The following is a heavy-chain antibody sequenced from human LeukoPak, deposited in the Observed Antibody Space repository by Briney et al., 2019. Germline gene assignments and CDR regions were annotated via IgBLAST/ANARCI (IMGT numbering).Heavy chain of an antibody. CDR3: ARDYSDYAFDS. J-gene: IGHJ4*02. Sequence: SETLSLTCSVSGGSISSSTYYWGWIRQPPGQGLDWIGNIYYSGSTYHNPSLKSRVTISVDTSKNQFSLKLTSVTAADTAVYYCARDYSDYAFDSWGQGTLVTVSS. CDR2: IYYSGST. V-gene: IGHV4-39*02. CDR1: GGSISSSTYY. D-gene: IGHD5-12*01.